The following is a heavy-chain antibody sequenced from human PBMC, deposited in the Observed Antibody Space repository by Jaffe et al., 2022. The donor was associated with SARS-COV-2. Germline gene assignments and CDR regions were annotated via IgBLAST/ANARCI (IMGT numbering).Heavy chain of an antibody. CDR2: INHSGST. CDR3: ARGRSTYPLLYLRPAYYFDY. D-gene: IGHD2-2*02. Sequence: QVQLQQWGAGLLKPSETLSLTCAVYGGSFSGYYWSWIRQPPGKGLEWIGEINHSGSTNYNPSLKSRVTISVDTSKNQFSLKLSSVTAADTAVYYCARGRSTYPLLYLRPAYYFDYWGQGTLVTVSS. CDR1: GGSFSGYY. V-gene: IGHV4-34*01. J-gene: IGHJ4*02.